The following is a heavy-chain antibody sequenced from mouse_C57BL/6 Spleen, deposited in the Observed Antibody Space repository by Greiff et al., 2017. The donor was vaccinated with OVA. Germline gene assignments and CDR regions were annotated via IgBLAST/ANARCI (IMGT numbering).Heavy chain of an antibody. Sequence: EVQLQESGPGLVKPSQSLSLTCSVTGYSITSGYYWNWIRQFPGNKLEWMGYISYDGSNNYNPSLKNRISITRDTSKNQFFLKLNSVTTEDTATYYCARDLELFFDYWGQGTTLTVSS. V-gene: IGHV3-6*01. CDR1: GYSITSGYY. CDR3: ARDLELFFDY. J-gene: IGHJ2*01. CDR2: ISYDGSN.